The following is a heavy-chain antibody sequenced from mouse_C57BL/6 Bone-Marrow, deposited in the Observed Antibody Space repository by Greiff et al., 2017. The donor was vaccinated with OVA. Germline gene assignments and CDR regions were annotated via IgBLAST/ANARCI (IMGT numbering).Heavy chain of an antibody. V-gene: IGHV10-1*01. CDR3: VREGYGYGGFAY. D-gene: IGHD2-2*01. Sequence: GGGLVQPKGSLKLSCAASGFSFNTYAMNWVRQAPGKGLEWVARIRSKSNNYATYYADSVKDRFTISRDDSESMLYLQMNNLKTEDTAMYYCVREGYGYGGFAYWGQGTLVTVSA. J-gene: IGHJ3*01. CDR1: GFSFNTYA. CDR2: IRSKSNNYAT.